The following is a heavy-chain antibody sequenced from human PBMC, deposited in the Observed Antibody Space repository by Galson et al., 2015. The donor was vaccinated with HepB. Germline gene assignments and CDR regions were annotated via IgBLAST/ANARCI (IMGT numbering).Heavy chain of an antibody. CDR2: IDPSDSYT. CDR1: GSTFTSNW. CDR3: ARLTRSSATTN. Sequence: QSGAEVKKPGESLRISCKDSGSTFTSNWISWVRQMPGKGLEWMGRIDPSDSYTNYSPSFQGHVTISADRSISTAYLQWSSLRASDTAIYYCARLTRSSATTNWGQGTLVTVSS. V-gene: IGHV5-10-1*01. D-gene: IGHD1-1*01. J-gene: IGHJ4*02.